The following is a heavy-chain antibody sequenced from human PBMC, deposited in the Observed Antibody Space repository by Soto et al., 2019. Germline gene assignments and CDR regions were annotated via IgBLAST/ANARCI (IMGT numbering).Heavy chain of an antibody. CDR1: GFTFTRYS. J-gene: IGHJ4*02. CDR2: ISSTTNYI. V-gene: IGHV3-21*06. Sequence: EVQLVESGGGLVKPGGSLRLSCAASGFTFTRYSMNWVRQAPGKGLEWVSSISSTTNYIYYGDSMKGRFTISRDNAKNYLYLELNRLRAEDTAVYYCARESAHLTTNFDYWGQGTLVTVSS. CDR3: ARESAHLTTNFDY.